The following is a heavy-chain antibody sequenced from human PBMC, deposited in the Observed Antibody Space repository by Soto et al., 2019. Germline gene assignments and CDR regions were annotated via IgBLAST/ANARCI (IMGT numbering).Heavy chain of an antibody. CDR2: INAGNGNT. J-gene: IGHJ4*02. Sequence: ASVKVSYKASGYTFTSYAMHWVRQAPGQRLEWMGWINAGNGNTKYSQKFQGRVTITRDTSASTAYMELSSLRSEDTAVYYCARALVCSSTSCYKRPREVDYWGQGTLVTVSS. CDR3: ARALVCSSTSCYKRPREVDY. CDR1: GYTFTSYA. V-gene: IGHV1-3*01. D-gene: IGHD2-2*02.